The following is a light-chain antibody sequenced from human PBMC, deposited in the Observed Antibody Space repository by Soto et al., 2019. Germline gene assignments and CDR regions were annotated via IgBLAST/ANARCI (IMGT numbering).Light chain of an antibody. CDR3: MLHLAVTQI. V-gene: IGLV7-43*01. CDR1: TGEVTSSYY. Sequence: QAVVTQEPSLTVSPGGTVTLTCASSTGEVTSSYYPNWLQQKPGQAPRALIYSTNNRHSWVPARFSGSLLGGRAALTLSGVQPGDEAEYFFMLHLAVTQIFGGGTKLTVL. J-gene: IGLJ2*01. CDR2: STN.